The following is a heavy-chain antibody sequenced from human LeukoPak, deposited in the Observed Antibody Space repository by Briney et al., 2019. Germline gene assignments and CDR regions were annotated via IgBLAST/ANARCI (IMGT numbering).Heavy chain of an antibody. V-gene: IGHV3-23*01. J-gene: IGHJ4*01. Sequence: GGSLRLSCAPAGFTFNSYAMAWVRQSPGKGLEWVSCITGGGEYTYHTDSVKGRFTISRDNSKNTLYLQMNSQRAEDTAVYYCAKGTLGKCSGGSCYPLDDWGQGTPVTVSS. CDR3: AKGTLGKCSGGSCYPLDD. CDR2: ITGGGEYT. D-gene: IGHD2-15*01. CDR1: GFTFNSYA.